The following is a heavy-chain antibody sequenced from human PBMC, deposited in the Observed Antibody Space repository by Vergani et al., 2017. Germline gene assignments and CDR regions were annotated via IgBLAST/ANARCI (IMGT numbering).Heavy chain of an antibody. CDR3: ARAYMTTVTTYLDP. J-gene: IGHJ5*02. D-gene: IGHD4-17*01. V-gene: IGHV4-59*01. CDR1: GGSISSYY. Sequence: QVQLQESGPGLVKPSETLSLTCTVPGGSISSYYWSWIRQPPGKGLEWIGYNYYSGSTNYNPSLKSRVTISVDTSKNQFSLKLRSVTAADTAVYYCARAYMTTVTTYLDPWGQGTLVTVSS. CDR2: NYYSGST.